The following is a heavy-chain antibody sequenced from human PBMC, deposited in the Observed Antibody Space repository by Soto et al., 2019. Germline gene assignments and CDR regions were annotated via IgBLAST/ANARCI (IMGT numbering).Heavy chain of an antibody. CDR3: ARATGYSYGSDS. CDR2: IYSGGGT. CDR1: GFTVSSNY. D-gene: IGHD5-18*01. J-gene: IGHJ4*02. V-gene: IGHV3-53*01. Sequence: EVKLVESGGGLIQPGGSMRLSCAASGFTVSSNYMSWVRQAPGKGLECVSVIYSGGGTYYADSVRGRFSISRDISKNTLYLQMNSLRAEATAVYYCARATGYSYGSDSWGQGTLVTVSS.